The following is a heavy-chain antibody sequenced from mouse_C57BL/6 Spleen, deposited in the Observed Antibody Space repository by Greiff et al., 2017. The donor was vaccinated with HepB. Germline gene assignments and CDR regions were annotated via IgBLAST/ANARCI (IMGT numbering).Heavy chain of an antibody. J-gene: IGHJ2*01. V-gene: IGHV5-17*01. CDR2: ISSGSSTI. D-gene: IGHD1-1*01. CDR3: ASNYYGSSYY. Sequence: EVHLVESGGGLVKPGGSLKLSCAASGFTFSDYGMHWVRQAPEKGLEWVAYISSGSSTIYYADTVKGRFTISRDNAKNTLFLQMTSLRSEDTAMYYCASNYYGSSYYWGQGTTLTVSS. CDR1: GFTFSDYG.